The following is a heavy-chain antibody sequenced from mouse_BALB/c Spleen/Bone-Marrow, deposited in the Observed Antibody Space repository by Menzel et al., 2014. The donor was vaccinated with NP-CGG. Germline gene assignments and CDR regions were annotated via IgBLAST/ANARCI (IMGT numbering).Heavy chain of an antibody. Sequence: DVKLVESGGDLVKPGGSLKLSRAASGFTFSNYAMSLVRPTPEMRLRRLPSIRSAGSTYYPDSVRGRFTISRDSAKNIMYLQKSSLRSDDSAMYYCVRWTSYPFMDYWGQGTSVTGSS. D-gene: IGHD6-5*01. CDR3: VRWTSYPFMDY. V-gene: IGHV5-6-5*01. CDR2: IRSAGST. J-gene: IGHJ4*01. CDR1: GFTFSNYA.